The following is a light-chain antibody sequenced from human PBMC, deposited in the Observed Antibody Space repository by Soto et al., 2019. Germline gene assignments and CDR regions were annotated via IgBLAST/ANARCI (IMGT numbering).Light chain of an antibody. CDR1: SSNIGSKP. V-gene: IGLV1-44*01. CDR2: SNN. CDR3: ASWEDSLNGFVV. Sequence: QSVLTQPPSASGTPGQRVTISCSGSSSNIGSKPVNWYQQLPGMAPKLLIYSNNQRPSGVPDRFSGSKSGTSASLAISGLQSEDEADYYCASWEDSLNGFVVFGGGTKLTVL. J-gene: IGLJ2*01.